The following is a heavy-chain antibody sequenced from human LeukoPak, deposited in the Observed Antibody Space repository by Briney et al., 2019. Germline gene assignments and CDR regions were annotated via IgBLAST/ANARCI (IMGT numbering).Heavy chain of an antibody. CDR2: INTNTGNP. V-gene: IGHV7-4-1*02. CDR1: GYTFTSYA. J-gene: IGHJ5*02. CDR3: ATRYCSGGSCYEVLDP. D-gene: IGHD2-15*01. Sequence: ASVKVSCKASGYTFTSYAMNWVRQAPGQGLEWMGLINTNTGNPTYAQGFTGRFVFSLDTSVSTAYLQISSLKAEDTAVYYCATRYCSGGSCYEVLDPWGQGTLVTVSS.